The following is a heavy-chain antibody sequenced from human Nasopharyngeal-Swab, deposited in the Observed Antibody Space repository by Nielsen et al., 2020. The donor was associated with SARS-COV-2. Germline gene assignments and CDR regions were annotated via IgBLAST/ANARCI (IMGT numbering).Heavy chain of an antibody. CDR2: IGSIGDT. Sequence: GESLKISCAASGFIFSTYDMHWVRQSTGKGLEWVSTIGSIGDTYYPGSVKGRFTISRENAKNSLYLQMNNLRAEDTAVYFCARACGDTPYFYGVDVWGQGTTVTAS. V-gene: IGHV3-13*04. CDR3: ARACGDTPYFYGVDV. D-gene: IGHD4-17*01. CDR1: GFIFSTYD. J-gene: IGHJ6*02.